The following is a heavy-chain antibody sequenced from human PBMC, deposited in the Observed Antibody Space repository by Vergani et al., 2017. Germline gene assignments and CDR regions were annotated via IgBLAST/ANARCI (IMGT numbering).Heavy chain of an antibody. Sequence: QVQLVQSGAEVKKPGASVKVSCKASGYTFTSYGISWVRQAPGQGLEWMGWISAYNGNTNYAQKLQGRVTMTTDTSTSTAYMELRSLRSDDTAVYYCERDLEGHYYGSGSYYCMDVWGQGTTVTVSS. CDR2: ISAYNGNT. V-gene: IGHV1-18*01. CDR3: ERDLEGHYYGSGSYYCMDV. D-gene: IGHD3-10*01. J-gene: IGHJ6*02. CDR1: GYTFTSYG.